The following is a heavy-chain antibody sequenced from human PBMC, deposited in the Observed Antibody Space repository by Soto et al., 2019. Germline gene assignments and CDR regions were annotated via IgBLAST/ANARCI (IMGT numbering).Heavy chain of an antibody. V-gene: IGHV3-20*04. CDR3: ARVRTVISVDAFDI. D-gene: IGHD2-21*02. CDR1: GFTFDDYG. Sequence: EVQLVESGGGVVRPGGSLRLSCAASGFTFDDYGMTWVRQAPGKGLEWVSGIDWNGRSTGYADSVKGRFTISRDNAKSSLYLRMNSLRAEDTALYYCARVRTVISVDAFDIWGQGTMVTVSS. CDR2: IDWNGRST. J-gene: IGHJ3*02.